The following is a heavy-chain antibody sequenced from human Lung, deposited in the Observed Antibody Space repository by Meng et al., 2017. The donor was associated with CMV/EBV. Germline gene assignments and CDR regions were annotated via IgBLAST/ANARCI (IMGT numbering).Heavy chain of an antibody. D-gene: IGHD1-14*01. J-gene: IGHJ4*02. CDR1: GASVNSGTRY. Sequence: CSGSGASVNSGTRYWGWIRQSPGKGLEWMGSIYSGGQTFYSPSLRNRVILAVDTSKNHFSLKMTSVTTADTAVYFCAKFPDRRDTGFWGRGALVTVSS. V-gene: IGHV4-39*02. CDR2: IYSGGQT. CDR3: AKFPDRRDTGF.